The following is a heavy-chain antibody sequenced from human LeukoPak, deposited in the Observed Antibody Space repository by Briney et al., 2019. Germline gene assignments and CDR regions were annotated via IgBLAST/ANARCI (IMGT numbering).Heavy chain of an antibody. V-gene: IGHV1-18*01. CDR2: ISAYNGDT. CDR1: GYSFNNFG. D-gene: IGHD2-2*01. CDR3: ARDFPSQPLSDFYYYHMDV. Sequence: ASVKVSCKASGYSFNNFGISWVRQAPGQGLEWMGWISAYNGDTNYAQKFQGRVTMTTDTYTRTAYMELRSLRSDDTAVYFCARDFPSQPLSDFYYYHMDVWGKGTTVIVSS. J-gene: IGHJ6*03.